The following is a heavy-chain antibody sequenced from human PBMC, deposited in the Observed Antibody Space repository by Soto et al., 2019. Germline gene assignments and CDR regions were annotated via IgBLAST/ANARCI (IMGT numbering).Heavy chain of an antibody. J-gene: IGHJ4*02. CDR3: ARTEIASVAYDY. V-gene: IGHV4-34*01. CDR2: INHSGST. Sequence: KHSETLSLTCAVYGGSFSGYYWSWIRQPPGKGLEWIGEINHSGSTNYNPSLKSRVTISVDTSKNQFSLKLSSVTAADTAVYYCARTEIASVAYDYWGQGTLVTVSS. D-gene: IGHD6-19*01. CDR1: GGSFSGYY.